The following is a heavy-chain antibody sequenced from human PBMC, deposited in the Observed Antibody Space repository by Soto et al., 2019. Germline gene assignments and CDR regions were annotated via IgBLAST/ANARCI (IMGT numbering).Heavy chain of an antibody. J-gene: IGHJ4*02. CDR1: GGTFSSYA. D-gene: IGHD3-22*01. Sequence: QVQLVQSGAEVKKPGSSVKVSCKASGGTFSSYAISWVRQAPGQGLEWMGGIIPIFGTANYAQKFQGRVTITADKSTSTDYMERSSLRSEDTAVYYCARDRRYCDSSGQLGYWGQGTLVTVSS. V-gene: IGHV1-69*06. CDR3: ARDRRYCDSSGQLGY. CDR2: IIPIFGTA.